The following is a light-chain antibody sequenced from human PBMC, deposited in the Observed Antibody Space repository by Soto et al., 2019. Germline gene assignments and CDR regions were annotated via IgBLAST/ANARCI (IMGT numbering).Light chain of an antibody. CDR3: SPYAGGTNPFR. V-gene: IGLV2-8*01. CDR1: SSDVGGYNY. Sequence: QSDLTQPSSASGSPGQSVTISCTGTSSDVGGYNYVSWYQQHPGKAPKLMISEVSKRPSGVPDRFSGSKSGNTASLTVSGLQAEYESDYYGSPYAGGTNPFRFASGPKVA. CDR2: EVS. J-gene: IGLJ1*01.